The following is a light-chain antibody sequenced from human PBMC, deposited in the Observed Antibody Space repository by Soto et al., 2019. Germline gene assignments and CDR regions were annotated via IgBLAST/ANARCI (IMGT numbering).Light chain of an antibody. V-gene: IGKV3-15*01. CDR2: DAS. Sequence: DRVMTQSPGTLSVSPGERATLFCRASQSVRSSLAWYQQKPGQAPRLFIYDASTRATGIPARFSGSGSGTEFTLTISSLQPDDFATYYRQQYNSYTWTFGQGTKVDIK. J-gene: IGKJ1*01. CDR3: QQYNSYTWT. CDR1: QSVRSS.